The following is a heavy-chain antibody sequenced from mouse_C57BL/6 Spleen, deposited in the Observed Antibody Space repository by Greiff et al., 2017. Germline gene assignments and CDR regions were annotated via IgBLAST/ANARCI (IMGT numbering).Heavy chain of an antibody. CDR3: TTLRYWDEDAMDY. CDR2: IDPEDGDT. D-gene: IGHD4-1*01. CDR1: GFNIKDYY. Sequence: VQLQQSGAELVRPGASVKLSCTASGFNIKDYYMHWVKQRPEQGLEWIGRIDPEDGDTEYAPKFQGKATMTADTSSNTAYLQLSSLTSEDTAVYYSTTLRYWDEDAMDYWGQGTSVTVSS. V-gene: IGHV14-1*01. J-gene: IGHJ4*01.